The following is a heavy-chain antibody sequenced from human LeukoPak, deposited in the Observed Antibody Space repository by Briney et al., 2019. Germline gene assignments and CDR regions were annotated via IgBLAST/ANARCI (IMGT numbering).Heavy chain of an antibody. CDR2: IYTSGST. J-gene: IGHJ6*03. Sequence: SETLSLTCTVSGGSISSYYWSWIRQPPGKGLEWIGYIYTSGSTNYNPSLKSRVTISVDTSKNQFSLKLSSVTAADTAVYYCARLKQWLVEEPGNYYYYYYMDVWGKGTTVTVSS. CDR3: ARLKQWLVEEPGNYYYYYYMDV. CDR1: GGSISSYY. V-gene: IGHV4-4*09. D-gene: IGHD6-19*01.